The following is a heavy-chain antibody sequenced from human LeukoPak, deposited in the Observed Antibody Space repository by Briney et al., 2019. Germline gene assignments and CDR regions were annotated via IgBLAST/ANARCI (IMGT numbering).Heavy chain of an antibody. CDR1: GFTFSSYG. J-gene: IGHJ4*02. D-gene: IGHD5-18*01. Sequence: GGSLRLSCAASGFTFSSYGMHWVRQAPGKGLDWVAVISNDGSKKYYADSVKGRFTISRDNSKNALSLQVSSLRTEDTAVYYCAKDRYSYAFEYSDSWGQGTLVTVSS. CDR3: AKDRYSYAFEYSDS. V-gene: IGHV3-30*18. CDR2: ISNDGSKK.